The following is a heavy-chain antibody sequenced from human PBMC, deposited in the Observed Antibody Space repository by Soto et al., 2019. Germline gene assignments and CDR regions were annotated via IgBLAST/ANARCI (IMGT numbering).Heavy chain of an antibody. CDR3: ARVPLGLEPTEMKYYYYYYMDV. CDR2: IYYSGST. J-gene: IGHJ6*03. D-gene: IGHD1-1*01. V-gene: IGHV4-59*01. Sequence: SETLSLTCTVSGDSINNYYWSWIRQPPGKGLEWIGYIYYSGSTNYNPSLKSRVTISVDTSKNQFSLKLNSVTAADTAVYYCARVPLGLEPTEMKYYYYYYMDVWGKGTTVTVSS. CDR1: GDSINNYY.